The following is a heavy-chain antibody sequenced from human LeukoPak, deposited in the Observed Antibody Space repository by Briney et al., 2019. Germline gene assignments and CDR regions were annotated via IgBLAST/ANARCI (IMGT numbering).Heavy chain of an antibody. J-gene: IGHJ4*02. V-gene: IGHV2-70*04. Sequence: SGPTLVNPTQTLTLTCTFSGFSLSTSGMRVNWIRQPPGKALEWLARIDWDDDKFYSTSLKTWLTISKDTSKNQVVLTMTNMDPVDTATYYCARISPENYSGSYPFDYWGQGTLVTVSS. CDR1: GFSLSTSGMR. CDR2: IDWDDDK. D-gene: IGHD1-26*01. CDR3: ARISPENYSGSYPFDY.